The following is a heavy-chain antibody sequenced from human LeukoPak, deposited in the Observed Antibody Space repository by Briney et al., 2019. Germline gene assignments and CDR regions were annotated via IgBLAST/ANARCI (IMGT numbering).Heavy chain of an antibody. CDR2: INAGNGNT. CDR1: GYTFTSYA. D-gene: IGHD6-13*01. Sequence: ASVKVSCKASGYTFTSYAMHWVRQAPGQRLEWMGWINAGNGNTKYSQKFQGRVTITRDTSASTAYMELSSLRSEDTAVYYCARRKAAAVNWFDPWGQGTLVTVSP. CDR3: ARRKAAAVNWFDP. J-gene: IGHJ5*02. V-gene: IGHV1-3*01.